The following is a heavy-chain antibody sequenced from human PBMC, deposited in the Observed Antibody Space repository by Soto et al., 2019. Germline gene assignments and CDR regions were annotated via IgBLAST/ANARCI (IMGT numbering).Heavy chain of an antibody. J-gene: IGHJ4*02. Sequence: EVQLVESGGGLIHPGGSLRLSCAASGFTVSSNYMSWVRQAPGKGLEWVSVIYSVGSTYYADSVKGRFTISRDNSKNTLYLQMNSLRAEDTAVDYCARGYYYDSSGSDFDYWGQGTLVTVSS. CDR3: ARGYYYDSSGSDFDY. D-gene: IGHD3-22*01. CDR1: GFTVSSNY. CDR2: IYSVGST. V-gene: IGHV3-53*01.